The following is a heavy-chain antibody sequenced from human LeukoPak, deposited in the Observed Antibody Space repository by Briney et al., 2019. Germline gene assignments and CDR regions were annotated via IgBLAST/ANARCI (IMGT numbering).Heavy chain of an antibody. J-gene: IGHJ3*02. V-gene: IGHV1-8*03. Sequence: SVKVSCKASGYTFTSYDINWVRQATGQGLEWMGWMNPNSGNTGYAQKFQGRVTITRNTSISTAYMELSSLRSEDTAVYYCERGTSYSSGWADAFDIWGQGTMVTVSS. CDR3: ERGTSYSSGWADAFDI. CDR1: GYTFTSYD. D-gene: IGHD6-19*01. CDR2: MNPNSGNT.